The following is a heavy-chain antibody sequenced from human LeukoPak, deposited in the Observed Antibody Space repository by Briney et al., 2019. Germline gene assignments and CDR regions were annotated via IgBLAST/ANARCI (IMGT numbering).Heavy chain of an antibody. CDR2: INAGNGNT. D-gene: IGHD1-26*01. J-gene: IGHJ5*02. Sequence: ASVKVSCKASGYTFTSYAMHWVRQAPGQRLEWMGWINAGNGNTKYSQKFQGRVTITRDTSTSTVYMELRSLRSEDTAVYYCARGGFGLGVGATRGLNWFDPWGQGTLVTVSS. CDR3: ARGGFGLGVGATRGLNWFDP. V-gene: IGHV1-3*01. CDR1: GYTFTSYA.